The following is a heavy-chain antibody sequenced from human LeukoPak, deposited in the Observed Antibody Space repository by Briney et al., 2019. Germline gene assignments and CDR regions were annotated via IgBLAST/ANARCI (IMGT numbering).Heavy chain of an antibody. J-gene: IGHJ4*02. Sequence: ASVKVSCKASGYTFTSYYMHWVRQAPGQGLEWMGIINPSGGSTSYAQKFQGRVTMTRDMSTSTVYMELSSLRAEDTAVYDCARGNRGVAAAGHYFDYWGQGTLVTVSS. CDR2: INPSGGST. V-gene: IGHV1-46*01. CDR1: GYTFTSYY. D-gene: IGHD6-13*01. CDR3: ARGNRGVAAAGHYFDY.